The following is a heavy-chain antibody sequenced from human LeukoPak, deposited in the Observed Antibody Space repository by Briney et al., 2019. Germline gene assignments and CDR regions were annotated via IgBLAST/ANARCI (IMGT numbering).Heavy chain of an antibody. CDR2: IIPILGIA. Sequence: GASVKVSCKASGGTSSSYAISWVRQAPGQGLEWMGRIIPILGIANYAQKFQGRVTITADKSTSTAYMELSSLRSEDTAVYYCARGGYCSSTSCYGFDPWGQGTLVTVSS. V-gene: IGHV1-69*04. J-gene: IGHJ5*02. CDR3: ARGGYCSSTSCYGFDP. D-gene: IGHD2-2*01. CDR1: GGTSSSYA.